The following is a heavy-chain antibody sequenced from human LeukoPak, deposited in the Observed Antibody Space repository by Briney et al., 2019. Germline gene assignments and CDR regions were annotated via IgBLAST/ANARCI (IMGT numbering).Heavy chain of an antibody. CDR3: ARDHAVLEWLFQPDY. Sequence: PGGSLRLSCAASGFTFSSYAMHWVRQAPGKGLEWVAVISYDGSNKYYADSVKGRFTISRDNSKNTLYLQMNSLRAEDTAVYYCARDHAVLEWLFQPDYWGQGTLVTVSS. CDR1: GFTFSSYA. D-gene: IGHD3-3*01. J-gene: IGHJ4*02. CDR2: ISYDGSNK. V-gene: IGHV3-30-3*01.